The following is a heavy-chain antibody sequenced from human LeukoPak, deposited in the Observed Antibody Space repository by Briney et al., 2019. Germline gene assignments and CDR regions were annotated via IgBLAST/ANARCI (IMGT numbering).Heavy chain of an antibody. J-gene: IGHJ4*02. CDR1: GGSISSSSYY. CDR2: IYYSGST. D-gene: IGHD6-25*01. CDR3: ARLGQRLDIDY. V-gene: IGHV4-39*01. Sequence: SETLSLTCTVSGGSISSSSYYWGWIRQPPGKGLEWIGSIYYSGSTYYNPSLKSRVTISVDTSKNQFSLKLSSVTAADTAVYYCARLGQRLDIDYWGQGTLVTVSS.